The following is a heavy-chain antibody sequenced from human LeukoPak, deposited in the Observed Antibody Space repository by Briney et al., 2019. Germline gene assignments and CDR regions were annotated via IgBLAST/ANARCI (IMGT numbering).Heavy chain of an antibody. D-gene: IGHD3-10*01. J-gene: IGHJ5*02. CDR3: ARDVGDYYGSGSYPDNWFDP. CDR2: IYTSGST. CDR1: GGSISSYY. Sequence: PSETLSLTCTVSGGSISSYYWSWIRQPAGKGLEWIGRIYTSGSTNYNPSLKSRVTMSVDTSKNQFSLKLSSVTAADTAEYYCARDVGDYYGSGSYPDNWFDPWGQGTLVTVSS. V-gene: IGHV4-4*07.